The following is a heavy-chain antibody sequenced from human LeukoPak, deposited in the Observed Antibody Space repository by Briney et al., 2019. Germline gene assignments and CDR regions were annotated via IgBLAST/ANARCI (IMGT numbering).Heavy chain of an antibody. J-gene: IGHJ4*02. CDR2: ISHDGSNK. CDR3: AKDRTRGGYCSSTSCLVDY. V-gene: IGHV3-30*18. D-gene: IGHD2-2*01. CDR1: GFSFSSYG. Sequence: GRSLRLSCAASGFSFSSYGMHWVRQAPGKGLEWGADISHDGSNKYYADPGKCRFTISRDNSKNTLYLQMNSLRAEDTAVYYCAKDRTRGGYCSSTSCLVDYWGQGTLGTVSS.